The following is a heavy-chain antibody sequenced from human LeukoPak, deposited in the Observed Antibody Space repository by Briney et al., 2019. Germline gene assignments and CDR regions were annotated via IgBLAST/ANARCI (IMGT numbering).Heavy chain of an antibody. CDR3: AKGYDYVWGSYRYEYYFDY. CDR2: IWYDGSNQ. D-gene: IGHD3-16*02. V-gene: IGHV3-30*02. CDR1: GFTFSSYG. J-gene: IGHJ4*02. Sequence: PGGSLRLSCAASGFTFSSYGMHWVRQAPGKGLEWVAIIWYDGSNQYYADSVNGRFTISRDNSKNTLYLQMNSLRAEDTAVYYCAKGYDYVWGSYRYEYYFDYWGQGTLVTVSS.